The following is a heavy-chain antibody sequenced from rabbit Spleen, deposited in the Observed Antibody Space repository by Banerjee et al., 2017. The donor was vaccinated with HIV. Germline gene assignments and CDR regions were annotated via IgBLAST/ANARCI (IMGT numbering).Heavy chain of an antibody. CDR2: INAVTGKA. CDR3: ARGSATMTMVIIGWYLSL. V-gene: IGHV1S45*01. J-gene: IGHJ4*01. Sequence: QEQLEESGGGLVKPEGSLTLTCKASGFSFSDRDVMCWVRQAPGKGLEWIGCINAVTGKAVYASWAKGRFTISKTSSTTVTLQMTTLTAADTATYFCARGSATMTMVIIGWYLSLWGPGTLVT. D-gene: IGHD2-1*01. CDR1: GFSFSDRDV.